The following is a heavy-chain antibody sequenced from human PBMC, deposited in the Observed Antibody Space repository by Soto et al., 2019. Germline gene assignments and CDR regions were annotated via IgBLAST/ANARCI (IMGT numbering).Heavy chain of an antibody. CDR1: GYTFTSYY. V-gene: IGHV1-46*01. D-gene: IGHD3-3*01. Sequence: ASVKVSCKASGYTFTSYYMHWVRQAPGQGLEWMGIINPSGGSTSYAQKFQGRVTMTRDTSTSTVYMELSSLRSEDTAVYYCARDNTIFGVVITGAAYYYYGMDVWGQGTTVTVSS. J-gene: IGHJ6*02. CDR2: INPSGGST. CDR3: ARDNTIFGVVITGAAYYYYGMDV.